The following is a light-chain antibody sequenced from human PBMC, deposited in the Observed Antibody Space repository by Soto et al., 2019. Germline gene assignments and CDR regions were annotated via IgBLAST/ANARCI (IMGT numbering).Light chain of an antibody. CDR2: AAS. V-gene: IGKV3-20*01. J-gene: IGKJ1*01. CDR1: QSVRSSY. Sequence: IVFTLSPNTLSLSPGEGATLSCRASQSVRSSYLAWYQQTPGQTPRLLIYAASSRATGIPDRFSGSGSGTDFSLTISRLEAEDFAVYYCQQYGSSPRTFGQGTKVDI. CDR3: QQYGSSPRT.